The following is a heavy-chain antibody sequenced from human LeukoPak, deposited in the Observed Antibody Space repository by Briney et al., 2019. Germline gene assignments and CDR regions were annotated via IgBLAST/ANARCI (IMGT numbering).Heavy chain of an antibody. CDR3: ARDRYGGPDNYYYYYGMDV. D-gene: IGHD1-26*01. Sequence: GGPLRLSCAASGFTFSSYWMSWVRQAPGKGLEWVANIKQDGREKYYVDSGMGRFSISRDNAKDSLYLQMNSLRAAATPVYYCARDRYGGPDNYYYYYGMDVWGQGTTVTVSS. V-gene: IGHV3-7*01. J-gene: IGHJ6*02. CDR1: GFTFSSYW. CDR2: IKQDGREK.